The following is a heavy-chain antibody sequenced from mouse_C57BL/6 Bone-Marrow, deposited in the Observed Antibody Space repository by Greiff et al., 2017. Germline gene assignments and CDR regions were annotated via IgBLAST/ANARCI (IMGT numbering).Heavy chain of an antibody. CDR3: ASLYYGYDGRSYYFDY. D-gene: IGHD2-2*01. Sequence: QVQLKQPGAELVKPGASVKLSCKASGYTFTSYWMHWVKQRPGRGLEWIGRIDPNSGGTKYNEKFKSKATLTVDKPSSTAYMQLSSLTSEDSAVYYCASLYYGYDGRSYYFDYWGQGTTLTVSS. J-gene: IGHJ2*01. V-gene: IGHV1-72*01. CDR2: IDPNSGGT. CDR1: GYTFTSYW.